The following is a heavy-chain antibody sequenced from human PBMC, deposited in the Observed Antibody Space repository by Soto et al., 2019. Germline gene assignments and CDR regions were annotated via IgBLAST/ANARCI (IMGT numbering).Heavy chain of an antibody. V-gene: IGHV3-30*18. J-gene: IGHJ4*02. Sequence: HPGGSLRLSCAASGFTFSSYGMHWVRQAPGKGLEWVAVISYDGGNKYYADSVKGRFTISRDNSKNTLYLQMNSLRAEDTAVYYCAKDQIGGPVDYWGQGTLVTVSS. CDR2: ISYDGGNK. CDR1: GFTFSSYG. D-gene: IGHD2-15*01. CDR3: AKDQIGGPVDY.